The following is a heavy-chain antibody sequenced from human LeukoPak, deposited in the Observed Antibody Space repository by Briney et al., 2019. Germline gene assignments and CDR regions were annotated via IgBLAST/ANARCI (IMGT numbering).Heavy chain of an antibody. D-gene: IGHD3-3*01. CDR3: ATSTKNYDFWSGYWEYGMDV. CDR1: GYTLTELS. V-gene: IGHV1-2*06. CDR2: INPNSGGT. Sequence: AASVKVSCKVSGYTLTELSMHWVRQAPGQGLEWMGRINPNSGGTNYAQKFQGRVTMTRDTSISTAYMELSRLRSDDTAVYYCATSTKNYDFWSGYWEYGMDVWGQGTTVTVSS. J-gene: IGHJ6*02.